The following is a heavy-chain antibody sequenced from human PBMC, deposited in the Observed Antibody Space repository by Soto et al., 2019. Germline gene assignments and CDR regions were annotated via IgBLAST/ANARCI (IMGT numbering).Heavy chain of an antibody. D-gene: IGHD3-10*01. CDR2: TYYNGNA. CDR1: GGSIDRSNYY. CDR3: ARHFVAVVIKGWGY. V-gene: IGHV4-39*01. J-gene: IGHJ4*02. Sequence: SETLSLTCNVSGGSIDRSNYYWDWLRQPPGKGLEWIGTTYYNGNAYYNPSLRSRVSMSVDTSKNQFSLKLISVTAADTAVYYCARHFVAVVIKGWGYWGQGKLVTV.